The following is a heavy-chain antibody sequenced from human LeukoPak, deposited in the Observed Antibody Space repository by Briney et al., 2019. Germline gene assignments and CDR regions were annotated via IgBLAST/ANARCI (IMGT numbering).Heavy chain of an antibody. CDR2: IDSSGSA. V-gene: IGHV4-39*01. J-gene: IGHJ3*02. D-gene: IGHD6-13*01. CDR1: GGSITSSRYY. CDR3: ARGGRQQLVRTHDGFDI. Sequence: PSETLSLTCTVSGGSITSSRYYWGWIRQPPGKGLEWVGSIDSSGSAYYNPSLKSRVTISVDTSRNQFSLKLSSVTAADTAVYYCARGGRQQLVRTHDGFDIWGQGTMVTVSS.